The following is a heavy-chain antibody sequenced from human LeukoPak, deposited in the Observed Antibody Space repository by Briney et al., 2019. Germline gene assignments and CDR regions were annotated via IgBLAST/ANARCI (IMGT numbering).Heavy chain of an antibody. D-gene: IGHD6-13*01. V-gene: IGHV4-4*07. CDR2: IYTSGST. Sequence: SETLSLTCTVSGGSISSYYWSWIQQPAGKGLEWIGRIYTSGSTNYNPSLKSRVTMSVDTSKNQFSLKLSSVTAADTAVYYCARRSASSWYFDYWGQGTLVTVSS. J-gene: IGHJ4*02. CDR3: ARRSASSWYFDY. CDR1: GGSISSYY.